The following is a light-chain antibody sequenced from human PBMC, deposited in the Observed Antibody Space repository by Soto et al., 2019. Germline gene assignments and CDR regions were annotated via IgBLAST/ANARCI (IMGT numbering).Light chain of an antibody. CDR2: DAS. CDR1: QSISSW. Sequence: DIQMTQSPSTLSASVGDRVTITCRASQSISSWLAWYQQKPGKAPKLLIYDASSLESGVPSRFSGSGSGTDFTLTISCLQSEDFAIYYCQQYHSYWTFGQGTKVDIK. J-gene: IGKJ1*01. V-gene: IGKV1-5*01. CDR3: QQYHSYWT.